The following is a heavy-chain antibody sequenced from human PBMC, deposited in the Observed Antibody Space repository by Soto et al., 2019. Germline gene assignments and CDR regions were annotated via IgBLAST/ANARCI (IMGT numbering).Heavy chain of an antibody. CDR3: ARWDSSGYYYFDY. Sequence: GGSVRLSCAASGFTFSSYSMNWVRQAPGKGLEGVSYISSSSSTIYYADSVKGRFTISRDNAKNSLYLQMNSLRDEDTAVYYCARWDSSGYYYFDYWGQGTLVTVSS. V-gene: IGHV3-48*02. D-gene: IGHD3-22*01. J-gene: IGHJ4*02. CDR2: ISSSSSTI. CDR1: GFTFSSYS.